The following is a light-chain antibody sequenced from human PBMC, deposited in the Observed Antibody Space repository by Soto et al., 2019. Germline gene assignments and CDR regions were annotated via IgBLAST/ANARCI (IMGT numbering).Light chain of an antibody. CDR2: GAS. J-gene: IGKJ1*01. CDR3: QQSGRP. V-gene: IGKV3-20*01. Sequence: EIVLTQPPGTLSLSPGERATLSCRASQSLTSDYLAWYQQKPGQTPRLLIHGASSRATGIPDRFSGSGSGTDFTLTISRLEPEDSAVYYCQQSGRPFGQGTKVDIK. CDR1: QSLTSDY.